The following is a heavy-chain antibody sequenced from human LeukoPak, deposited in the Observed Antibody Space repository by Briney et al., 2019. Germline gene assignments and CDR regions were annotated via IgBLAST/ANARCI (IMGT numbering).Heavy chain of an antibody. CDR1: GFTFSSYA. CDR2: ISGSGGST. Sequence: GGSLRLSFAASGFTFSSYAMSWVRQAPGKGLEWVSAISGSGGSTYYADSVKGRFTISRDNSKNTLYLQMNSLRAEDTAVYYCAKDFLPPVVGFGGQGTLVTVSS. CDR3: AKDFLPPVVGF. V-gene: IGHV3-23*01. J-gene: IGHJ4*02. D-gene: IGHD2-15*01.